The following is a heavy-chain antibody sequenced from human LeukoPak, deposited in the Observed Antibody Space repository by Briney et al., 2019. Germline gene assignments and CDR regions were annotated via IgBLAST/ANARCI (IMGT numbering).Heavy chain of an antibody. CDR1: GFSFSESY. CDR3: ARGKRRFDY. Sequence: PGGSLRLSCAASGFSFSESYMNWIRQTPGRGLEGVAYISGSGSSMYYADAVKGRFTISRDNARNSLYLYMSSLRADDTAVFYCARGKRRFDYWGQGTLVTVSS. CDR2: ISGSGSSM. V-gene: IGHV3-11*01. J-gene: IGHJ4*02.